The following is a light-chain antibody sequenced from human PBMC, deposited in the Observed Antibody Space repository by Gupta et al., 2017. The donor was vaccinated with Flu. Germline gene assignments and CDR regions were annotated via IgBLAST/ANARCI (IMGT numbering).Light chain of an antibody. CDR1: SSNIGSNT. V-gene: IGLV1-44*01. J-gene: IGLJ3*02. CDR2: RNN. CDR3: AAWDDSLNGPV. Sequence: QSVLTQPPSASGTPGQRVTISCSGSSSNIGSNTVNWYQQLPGTAPKLLIYRNNQRPSGVPDRFSGSKSGTSASLAISGRRSEDEADYYCAAWDDSLNGPVFGGGTKLTVL.